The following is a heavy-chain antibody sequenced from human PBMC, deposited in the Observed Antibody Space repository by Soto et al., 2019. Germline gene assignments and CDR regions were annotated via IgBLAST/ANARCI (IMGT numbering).Heavy chain of an antibody. CDR1: GGSISTNIYY. J-gene: IGHJ5*02. V-gene: IGHV4-39*01. CDR3: ARHSHEDHGDPNWFDP. CDR2: IYYTGNT. D-gene: IGHD4-17*01. Sequence: QVQLQESGPGLVWPSETLSFTCTVSGGSISTNIYYWGWIRQPPGKGLEWIGSIYYTGNTFYNPSLKSRVTLSVDTSENQFSLRLSSVTAADTAVYYCARHSHEDHGDPNWFDPWGQGTLVTVSS.